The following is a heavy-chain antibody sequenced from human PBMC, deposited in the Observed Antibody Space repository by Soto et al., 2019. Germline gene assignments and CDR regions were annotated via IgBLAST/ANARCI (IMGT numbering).Heavy chain of an antibody. V-gene: IGHV4-39*01. CDR1: GGSISSSSYY. CDR2: IYYSGST. CDR3: ARLPPSIDSRWLRPSSPR. Sequence: SETLSLTCTVSGGSISSSSYYWGWIRQPPGKGLEWIGSIYYSGSTYYNPSLKSRVTISVDTSKNQFSLKLSSVTAADTAVYYCARLPPSIDSRWLRPSSPRWGQGTLVTVSS. D-gene: IGHD5-12*01. J-gene: IGHJ4*02.